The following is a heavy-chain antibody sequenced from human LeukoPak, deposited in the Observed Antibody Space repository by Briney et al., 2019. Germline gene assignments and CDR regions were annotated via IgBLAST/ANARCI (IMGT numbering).Heavy chain of an antibody. D-gene: IGHD2-2*01. J-gene: IGHJ4*02. V-gene: IGHV1-18*04. CDR2: ISPYNGNT. CDR3: ARASRTRGIVVVPAAMAY. CDR1: GYTFTSFG. Sequence: GASVKVSRKGFGYTFTSFGISLVRQAPGQGLGWMGLISPYNGNTNYAQKLQGRVTMTTDTSTSTAYMELRSLRSDDTAVYYCARASRTRGIVVVPAAMAYWGQGTLVTVSS.